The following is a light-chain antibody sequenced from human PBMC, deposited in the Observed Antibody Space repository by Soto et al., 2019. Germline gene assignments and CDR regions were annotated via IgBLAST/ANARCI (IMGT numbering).Light chain of an antibody. CDR2: DAS. Sequence: EVVLTQSPATLSLSPGETATLSCRASASVNTYVAWYRQKHGQAPKLLIYDASNRATGIPDRFSGSGSVTDFTLTISSLEPEDSAVYYCQQRNNWPLTFGGGTKVDIK. CDR1: ASVNTY. V-gene: IGKV3-11*01. J-gene: IGKJ4*01. CDR3: QQRNNWPLT.